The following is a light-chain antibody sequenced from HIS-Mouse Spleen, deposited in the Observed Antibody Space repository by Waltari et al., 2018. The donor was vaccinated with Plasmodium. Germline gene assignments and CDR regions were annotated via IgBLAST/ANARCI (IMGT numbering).Light chain of an antibody. Sequence: SYELPQPPSVSVSPGQPARITCSGDALTKKYAYWYQQKSGQAPLLVIYEDSKRPSGIPERFSGSSSGTMATLTISGAQVEDEADYYCYSTDSSGNHRVFGGGTKLTVL. V-gene: IGLV3-10*01. CDR1: ALTKKY. CDR3: YSTDSSGNHRV. J-gene: IGLJ3*02. CDR2: EDS.